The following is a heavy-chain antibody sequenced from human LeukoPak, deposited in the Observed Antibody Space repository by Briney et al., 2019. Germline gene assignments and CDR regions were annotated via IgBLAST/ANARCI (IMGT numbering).Heavy chain of an antibody. CDR1: GGSISSYY. CDR2: IYYSGST. V-gene: IGHV4-59*01. Sequence: SETLSLTCTVSGGSISSYYWSWIRQPPGKGLEWIGYIYYSGSTNYNPSLKSRVTISVDTSKNQFSLKLSSVTAADTAVYYCASHDYGGYKAFDIWGQGTMVTVSS. CDR3: ASHDYGGYKAFDI. J-gene: IGHJ3*02. D-gene: IGHD4-17*01.